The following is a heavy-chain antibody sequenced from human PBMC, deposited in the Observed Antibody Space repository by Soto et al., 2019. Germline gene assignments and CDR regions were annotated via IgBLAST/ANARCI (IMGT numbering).Heavy chain of an antibody. CDR2: IIPILGIA. V-gene: IGHV1-69*02. J-gene: IGHJ5*02. Sequence: SVKVSCKASGGTFSSYTISWVRQAPGQGLEWMGRIIPILGIANYAQKFQGRVTITADKSTSTAYMELSSLRSEDTAVYYCARLGAYYQSLDPWGQGTVVTVSS. CDR1: GGTFSSYT. CDR3: ARLGAYYQSLDP. D-gene: IGHD2-21*01.